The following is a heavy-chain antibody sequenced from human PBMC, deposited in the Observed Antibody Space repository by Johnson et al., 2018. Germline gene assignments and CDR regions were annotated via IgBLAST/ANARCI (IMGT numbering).Heavy chain of an antibody. V-gene: IGHV1-58*01. CDR1: GFTFTSSA. J-gene: IGHJ3*02. Sequence: QLVESGPEVKKPGTSVKVSCKASGFTFTSSAVQWVRQARGQRLEWIGWIVVGSGNTNYAQKFQERVTITRDMSTSTAYMELSSLRSDDTAVYYCAGQQGIRFLAAFDIWGQVTMVTGSS. CDR2: IVVGSGNT. CDR3: AGQQGIRFLAAFDI. D-gene: IGHD3-3*01.